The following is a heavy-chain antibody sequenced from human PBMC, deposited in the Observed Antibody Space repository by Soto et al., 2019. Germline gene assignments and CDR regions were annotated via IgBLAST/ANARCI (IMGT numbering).Heavy chain of an antibody. V-gene: IGHV4-30-2*01. CDR1: GGSISSGGYS. CDR3: ARGYYDILTGYYKYAFDI. D-gene: IGHD3-9*01. J-gene: IGHJ3*02. CDR2: IYHSGST. Sequence: SETLSLTCAVSGGSISSGGYSWSWIRQPPGRGLEWIGYIYHSGSTYYNPSLKSRVTISVDRSKNQFSLKLSSVTAADTAVYYCARGYYDILTGYYKYAFDIWGQGTMVTVS.